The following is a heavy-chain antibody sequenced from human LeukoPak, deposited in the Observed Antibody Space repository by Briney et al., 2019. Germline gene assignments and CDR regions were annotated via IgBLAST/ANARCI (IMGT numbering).Heavy chain of an antibody. J-gene: IGHJ4*02. CDR1: GFTFSSYW. Sequence: GSLRLSCAASGFTFSSYWMNWVRQAPGKRLEWVANIKQDGSEKYYVASLKGRFTISRDNAKNSLYLQMNSLRAEDTAVYYCARSTRDSRGYYNTLDYWGQGTLVTVSS. V-gene: IGHV3-7*01. CDR2: IKQDGSEK. D-gene: IGHD3-22*01. CDR3: ARSTRDSRGYYNTLDY.